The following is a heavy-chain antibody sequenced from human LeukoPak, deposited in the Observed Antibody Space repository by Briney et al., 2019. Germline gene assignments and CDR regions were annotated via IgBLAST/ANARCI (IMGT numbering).Heavy chain of an antibody. D-gene: IGHD1-1*01. Sequence: PGGSLTLSCVASGFNFNNYDLHWVRQAPGKGLEWVAFIKFHGHETFYADSVEGRFTFSRDNSRSTVYLQMNSLRSEDTAVYYCAREAPICRNADCRTGFDYWGQGTLVAVSS. J-gene: IGHJ4*02. CDR2: IKFHGHET. CDR1: GFNFNNYD. V-gene: IGHV3-30*02. CDR3: AREAPICRNADCRTGFDY.